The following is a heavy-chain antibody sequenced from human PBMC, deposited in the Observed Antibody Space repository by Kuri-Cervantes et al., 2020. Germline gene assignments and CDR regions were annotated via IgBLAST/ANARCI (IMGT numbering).Heavy chain of an antibody. J-gene: IGHJ4*02. CDR2: IIPILGIA. Sequence: SVKVSCKASGYSFTGYYMHWVRQAPGQGLEWMGRIIPILGIANYAQKFQGRVTITADKSTSTAYMELSSLRSEDTAVYYCARDRYCSSTSCYHSMTTVTHFDYWGQGTLVTVSS. CDR3: ARDRYCSSTSCYHSMTTVTHFDY. V-gene: IGHV1-69*04. CDR1: GYSFTGYY. D-gene: IGHD2-2*01.